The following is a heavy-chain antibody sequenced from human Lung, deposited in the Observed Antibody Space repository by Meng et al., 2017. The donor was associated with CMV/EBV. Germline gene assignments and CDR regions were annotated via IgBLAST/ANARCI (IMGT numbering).Heavy chain of an antibody. V-gene: IGHV3-66*02. Sequence: GEXXKISCAASGFTVSSNYMSWVRQAPGKGLEWVSVIYSGGSTYYADSVKGRFTISRDNSKNTLYLQMNSLRAEDTAVYYCSMDQGSGVDIWGQGPMVTVS. CDR1: GFTVSSNY. CDR2: IYSGGST. D-gene: IGHD3-10*01. J-gene: IGHJ3*02. CDR3: SMDQGSGVDI.